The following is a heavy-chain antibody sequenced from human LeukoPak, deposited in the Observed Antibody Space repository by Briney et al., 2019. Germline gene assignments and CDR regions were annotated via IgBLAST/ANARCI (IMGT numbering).Heavy chain of an antibody. Sequence: PSETLSLTCAVYGGSFSGYYWNWIRQTPGKGLEWVGRIRSKTNSYATSYAASVKGRFALSRDDSKNTAYLQMNSLKTEDTAVYYCTRYNVGFESWGQGTLVTVSS. D-gene: IGHD1-1*01. CDR1: GGSFSGYY. CDR2: IRSKTNSYAT. V-gene: IGHV3-73*01. J-gene: IGHJ4*02. CDR3: TRYNVGFES.